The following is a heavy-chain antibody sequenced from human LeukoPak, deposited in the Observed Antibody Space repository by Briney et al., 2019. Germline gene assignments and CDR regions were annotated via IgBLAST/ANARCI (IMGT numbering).Heavy chain of an antibody. V-gene: IGHV3-23*01. CDR3: AKAECSSTSCYGYYYYYYYMDV. CDR2: ISGSGGST. CDR1: GFTFSSYA. J-gene: IGHJ6*03. Sequence: PGGSLRLSCAASGFTFSSYAMSWVRQAPGKGLEWVSAISGSGGSTYYADSVKGRFTISRDNSKNTLYLQMNSLRAEDTAVYYCAKAECSSTSCYGYYYYYYYMDVWGKGTTVTVSS. D-gene: IGHD2-2*01.